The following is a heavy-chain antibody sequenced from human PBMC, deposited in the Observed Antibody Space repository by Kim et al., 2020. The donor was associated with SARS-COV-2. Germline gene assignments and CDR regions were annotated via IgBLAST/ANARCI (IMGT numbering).Heavy chain of an antibody. CDR2: IYYSGST. J-gene: IGHJ4*02. V-gene: IGHV4-39*01. CDR1: GGSISSSSYY. Sequence: SETLSLTCTVSGGSISSSSYYWGWIRQPPGKGLEWIGSIYYSGSTYYNPSLKSRVTISVDTSKNQFSLKLSSVTAADTAVYYCASLNMVQVFDYWGQGTLVTVSS. CDR3: ASLNMVQVFDY. D-gene: IGHD3-10*01.